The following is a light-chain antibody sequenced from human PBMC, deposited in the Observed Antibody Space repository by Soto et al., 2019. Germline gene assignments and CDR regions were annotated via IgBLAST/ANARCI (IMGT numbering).Light chain of an antibody. Sequence: QLVLTQPPSLSGAPGQRVTISCTGNSSNIGAGHDVHWYQQPPGTAPKLLIFRNNNRASGVPGRFSGARSGTSASLAITGLQTGDEADYYCQSFDSNLSGWVFGGGTQLTVL. J-gene: IGLJ3*02. V-gene: IGLV1-40*01. CDR1: SSNIGAGHD. CDR2: RNN. CDR3: QSFDSNLSGWV.